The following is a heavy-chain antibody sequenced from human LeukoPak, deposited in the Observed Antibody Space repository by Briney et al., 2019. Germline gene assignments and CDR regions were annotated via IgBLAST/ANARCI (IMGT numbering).Heavy chain of an antibody. V-gene: IGHV1-69*01. CDR1: GGTFSSYA. J-gene: IGHJ4*02. D-gene: IGHD3-3*01. CDR2: IIPIFGTA. Sequence: EASVKVSCKASGGTFSSYAISWVRQAPGQGLEWMGGIIPIFGTANYAQKFQGRVTITADESASTAYMELSSLRSEDTAVYYCARDVRPYDFWSGYYDYWGQGTLVTVSS. CDR3: ARDVRPYDFWSGYYDY.